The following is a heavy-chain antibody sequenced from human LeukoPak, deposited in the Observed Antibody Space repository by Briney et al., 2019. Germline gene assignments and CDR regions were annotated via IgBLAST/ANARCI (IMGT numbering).Heavy chain of an antibody. Sequence: ASVTVSCKASGYTFVSFGITWVRQAPGQGLEWMGWVSANNGDTIYTEKIQGRVTMTTDTSTNTAYLEVRSLRSDDTAVYCCARDRRDWFDSWGQGTLVTVSS. CDR1: GYTFVSFG. CDR2: VSANNGDT. V-gene: IGHV1-18*01. J-gene: IGHJ5*01. CDR3: ARDRRDWFDS.